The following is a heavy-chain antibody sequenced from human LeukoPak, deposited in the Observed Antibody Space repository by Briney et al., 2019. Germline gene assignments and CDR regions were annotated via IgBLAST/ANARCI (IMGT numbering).Heavy chain of an antibody. CDR1: GGTFSSYA. CDR2: MNPNSGNT. D-gene: IGHD4/OR15-4a*01. J-gene: IGHJ4*02. V-gene: IGHV1-8*03. CDR3: ARGLGLTSTR. Sequence: ASVKVSCKASGGTFSSYAISWVRQAPGQGLEWMGWMNPNSGNTGYAQKFQGRATITRNTSISTAYMELSSLRSEDTAVYYCARGLGLTSTRWGQGTLVTVSS.